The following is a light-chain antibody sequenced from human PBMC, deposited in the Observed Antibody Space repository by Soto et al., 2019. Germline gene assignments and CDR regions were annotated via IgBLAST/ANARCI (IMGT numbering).Light chain of an antibody. CDR1: QSISTW. J-gene: IGKJ1*01. V-gene: IGKV1-5*01. CDR3: QQYNSYSRT. Sequence: IPMTPSPSTLSAFVGGKGAINCRASQSISTWLAWYQQKPGKAPKVLIYDASSLESGVPSRFSGSGSGTEFTLTISSLQPDDSATYYCQQYNSYSRTFGQGTKVDIK. CDR2: DAS.